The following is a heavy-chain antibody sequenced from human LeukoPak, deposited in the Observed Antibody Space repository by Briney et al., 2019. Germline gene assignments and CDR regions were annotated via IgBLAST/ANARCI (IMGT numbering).Heavy chain of an antibody. J-gene: IGHJ4*02. V-gene: IGHV3-15*01. CDR2: IKSKTDGGTT. Sequence: GGSLRLSCAASGFTFSNAWMSWVRQAPGKGLEWVGRIKSKTDGGTTDYAAPVKGRFTTSRDDSKNTLYLQMNSLKTEDTAVYYCTTPVWVVVAAARVDYWGQGTLVTVSS. CDR1: GFTFSNAW. CDR3: TTPVWVVVAAARVDY. D-gene: IGHD2-15*01.